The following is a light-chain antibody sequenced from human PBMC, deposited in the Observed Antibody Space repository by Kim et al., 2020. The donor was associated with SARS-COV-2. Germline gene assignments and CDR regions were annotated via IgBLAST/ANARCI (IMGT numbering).Light chain of an antibody. V-gene: IGLV1-51*01. J-gene: IGLJ3*02. Sequence: QSVLTQPPSVSAAPGHKVTISCSGSRSNIGNNPVSWYQQFPGTAPRFITYDNDKRPSGIPDRFSSSKSGTSATLGITGLRTGDEADYYCATWDSSLSVGVFGGGTQLTVL. CDR3: ATWDSSLSVGV. CDR1: RSNIGNNP. CDR2: DND.